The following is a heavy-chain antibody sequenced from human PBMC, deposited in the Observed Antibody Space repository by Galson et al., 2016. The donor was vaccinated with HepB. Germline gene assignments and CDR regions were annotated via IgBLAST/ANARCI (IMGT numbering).Heavy chain of an antibody. V-gene: IGHV3-30*03. Sequence: SLRLSCAASEVTFKNYGMHWVRQAPGKGLEWVAVVLYDGSNTYYGDSVKGRFTISRDNSENTLYLQMNSLRAEDTAVYYCARDAWEVNALDIWGQGTMVTVSS. CDR1: EVTFKNYG. CDR3: ARDAWEVNALDI. J-gene: IGHJ3*02. CDR2: VLYDGSNT. D-gene: IGHD1-26*01.